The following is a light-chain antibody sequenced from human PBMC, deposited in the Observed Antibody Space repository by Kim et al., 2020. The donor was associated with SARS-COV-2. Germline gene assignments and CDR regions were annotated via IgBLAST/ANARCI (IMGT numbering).Light chain of an antibody. Sequence: APGKRATLSCRASQSVRSNCLAWYQQKPGQAPRLLIYNASYRATGVPDRFSGSGSGTDFTLTISRLEPEDFAVYYCQQYVSSPRTFGQGTKVDIK. CDR2: NAS. CDR3: QQYVSSPRT. CDR1: QSVRSNC. V-gene: IGKV3-20*01. J-gene: IGKJ1*01.